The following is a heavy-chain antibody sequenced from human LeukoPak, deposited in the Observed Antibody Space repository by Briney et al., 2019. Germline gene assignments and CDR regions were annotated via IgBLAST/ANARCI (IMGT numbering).Heavy chain of an antibody. Sequence: PGESLRLSCAASGFTLSSYSMNWVRQAPGKGLEWVSYISSSSSTIYYADSVKGRFTISRDNAKNSLYLQMNSLRAEDTAVYYCASEGGGYNNRGFDYWGQGTLVTVSS. CDR1: GFTLSSYS. J-gene: IGHJ4*02. CDR3: ASEGGGYNNRGFDY. V-gene: IGHV3-48*01. D-gene: IGHD5-24*01. CDR2: ISSSSSTI.